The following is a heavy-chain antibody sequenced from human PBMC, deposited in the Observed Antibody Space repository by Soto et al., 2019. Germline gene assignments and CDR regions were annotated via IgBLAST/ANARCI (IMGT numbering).Heavy chain of an antibody. CDR2: IYYSGST. V-gene: IGHV4-30-4*01. CDR3: ARVSSTMTSYYFDY. CDR1: GGSISSGDYY. J-gene: IGHJ4*02. D-gene: IGHD3-22*01. Sequence: PSETLSLTCTVSGGSISSGDYYWSWIRQPPGKGLEWIGYIYYSGSTYYNPSLKSRVTISVDTSKNQFSLKLSSVTAADTAVYYCARVSSTMTSYYFDYWGQGTXVTVSS.